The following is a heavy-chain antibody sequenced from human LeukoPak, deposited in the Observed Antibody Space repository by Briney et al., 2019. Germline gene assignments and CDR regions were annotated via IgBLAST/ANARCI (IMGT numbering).Heavy chain of an antibody. CDR1: GFTFSSYS. Sequence: GGSLRLSCAASGFTFSSYSMNWVRQAPGKGLEWVSYISSSGRTIYYTDSVKGRFTISRDNSKNTLYLQINSLRAEDTAIYYCAKDHLPGIVVADRDYWGQGTLVTVSS. D-gene: IGHD6-19*01. CDR2: ISSSGRTI. J-gene: IGHJ4*02. V-gene: IGHV3-48*01. CDR3: AKDHLPGIVVADRDY.